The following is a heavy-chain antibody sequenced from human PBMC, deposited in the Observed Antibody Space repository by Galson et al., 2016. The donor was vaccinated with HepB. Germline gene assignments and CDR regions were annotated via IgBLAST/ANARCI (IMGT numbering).Heavy chain of an antibody. Sequence: SLRLSCAASGFTFSSYAMTWVRQAPGKGLEWISAISGSDGRTYYADSVKGRFTISRDNSKNTLFLQMNSLRDEDTAVYFCARAAGDYGNDGFPNFDYWGQGTLVTVSS. CDR2: ISGSDGRT. D-gene: IGHD4-17*01. CDR3: ARAAGDYGNDGFPNFDY. CDR1: GFTFSSYA. V-gene: IGHV3-23*01. J-gene: IGHJ4*02.